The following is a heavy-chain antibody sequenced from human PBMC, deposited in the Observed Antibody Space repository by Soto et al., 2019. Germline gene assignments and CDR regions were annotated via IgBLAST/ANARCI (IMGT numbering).Heavy chain of an antibody. CDR3: AKSNGDYPYYYGMDV. CDR1: GFTFSSYA. Sequence: GGSLRLSCAASGFTFSSYAMSWVRQAPGKGLEWVSGISGSGITTYNGDSVKGRFTISRDDSKNTLYLKINSLRAEDTAVYYCAKSNGDYPYYYGMDVWGQGTTVTVSS. D-gene: IGHD4-17*01. J-gene: IGHJ6*02. V-gene: IGHV3-23*01. CDR2: ISGSGITT.